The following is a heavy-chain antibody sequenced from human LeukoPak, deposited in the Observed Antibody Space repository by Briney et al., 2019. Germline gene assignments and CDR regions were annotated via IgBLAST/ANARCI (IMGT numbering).Heavy chain of an antibody. J-gene: IGHJ6*03. CDR1: GFTFSSYW. D-gene: IGHD3-3*01. V-gene: IGHV3-7*01. CDR3: ARELRFLEWLLESYYYYYYMDV. CDR2: IKQDGSEK. Sequence: PGGSLRLSCAASGFTFSSYWMSWVRQAPGKGLEWVANIKQDGSEKYYVDSVKGRFTISRDNAKNSLYLQMNSLRAEDTAVYYCARELRFLEWLLESYYYYYYMDVWGKGTTVTVSS.